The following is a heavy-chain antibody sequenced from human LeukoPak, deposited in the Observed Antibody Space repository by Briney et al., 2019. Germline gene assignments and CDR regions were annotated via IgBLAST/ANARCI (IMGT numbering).Heavy chain of an antibody. CDR2: ISSSSSYI. Sequence: GGSLRLSCAASGFTFSSYSMNWVRQAPGKGLEWVSSISSSSSYIYYADSVKGRFTISRDNAKNSLYLQMNSLRAEDTAVYYCARSGYNWNDVIYFDYWGQGALVTVSS. J-gene: IGHJ4*02. CDR1: GFTFSSYS. D-gene: IGHD1-1*01. CDR3: ARSGYNWNDVIYFDY. V-gene: IGHV3-21*01.